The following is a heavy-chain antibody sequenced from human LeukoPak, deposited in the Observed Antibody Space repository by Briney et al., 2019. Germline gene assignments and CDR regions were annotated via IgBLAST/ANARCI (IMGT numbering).Heavy chain of an antibody. CDR3: ARGNPFGL. J-gene: IGHJ2*01. Sequence: SETLSLTCTVSGGSIGIYYWSWIRQPAGKGLEWIGYIYYSGSSDYNPSLKSRVTISVDTSKNQFSLKLTSVTAADTAVYYCARGNPFGLWGRGTLVTVSS. CDR1: GGSIGIYY. V-gene: IGHV4-59*01. CDR2: IYYSGSS.